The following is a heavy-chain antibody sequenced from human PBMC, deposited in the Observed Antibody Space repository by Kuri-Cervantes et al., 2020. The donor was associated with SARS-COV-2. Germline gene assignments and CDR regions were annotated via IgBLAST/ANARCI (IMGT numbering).Heavy chain of an antibody. V-gene: IGHV4-34*12. Sequence: GSLRLSCAVYGGSFSGYYWSWIRQPPGKGLEWIGEIIHGGCTNYNASLNSRVTISLDTSNKQFSLKVPSVTAADTAVYYCARGVVDTAMAYYFDYWGQETLVTVSS. D-gene: IGHD5-18*01. J-gene: IGHJ4*02. CDR2: IIHGGCT. CDR3: ARGVVDTAMAYYFDY. CDR1: GGSFSGYY.